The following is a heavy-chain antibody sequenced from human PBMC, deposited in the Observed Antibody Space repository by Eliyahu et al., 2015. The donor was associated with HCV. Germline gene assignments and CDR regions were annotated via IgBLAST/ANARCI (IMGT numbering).Heavy chain of an antibody. Sequence: QLQLQESGPGLVKPSETLSLSXTVXGGSISSSGYYWGWVRQPPGKGLECIGSLNYNGSTYYNPSLKSRVTISVDTSKNHLSLKLSSVTAADTAMYFCARVLRFSYAMDVWGHGTTVTVSS. CDR3: ARVLRFSYAMDV. CDR2: LNYNGST. CDR1: GGSISSSGYY. J-gene: IGHJ6*02. V-gene: IGHV4-39*02. D-gene: IGHD3-3*01.